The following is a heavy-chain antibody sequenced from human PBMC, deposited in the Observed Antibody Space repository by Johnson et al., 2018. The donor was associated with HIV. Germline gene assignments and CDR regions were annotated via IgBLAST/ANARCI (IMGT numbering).Heavy chain of an antibody. V-gene: IGHV3-7*01. CDR3: ARDQRGYSGYHLLDDAFDI. D-gene: IGHD5-12*01. CDR2: INEDGSEI. J-gene: IGHJ3*02. CDR1: GFIFSNYW. Sequence: VQLVESGGGVVQPGGSLRLSCAASGFIFSNYWMSWVRQAPGKGLEWVANINEDGSEIYYVDSVKGRFTISRDNAKKSLYLQMNSLRAEDTAVFYCARDQRGYSGYHLLDDAFDIWGQGTMVSVSS.